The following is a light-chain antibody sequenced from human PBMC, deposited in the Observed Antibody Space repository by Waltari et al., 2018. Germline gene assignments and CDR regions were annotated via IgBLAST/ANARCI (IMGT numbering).Light chain of an antibody. J-gene: IGKJ1*01. CDR1: QSVSSN. V-gene: IGKV3-15*01. CDR2: GAS. CDR3: QQYNNWPPGWT. Sequence: EIVMTQSPANLSVSPGERATLSCRASQSVSSNLAWYQQKPGQAPRLLIYGASTRATGIPARFSGSGSGTEFTLTISSLQSEDFAVYYCQQYNNWPPGWTFGQGTKVEIK.